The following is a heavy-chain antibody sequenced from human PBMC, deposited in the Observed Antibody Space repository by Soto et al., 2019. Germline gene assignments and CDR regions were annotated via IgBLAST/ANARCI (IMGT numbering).Heavy chain of an antibody. V-gene: IGHV4-30-2*01. Sequence: QVVLQESGPGLVKPSQTLSLTCAVSGGSMSRGGQSWSWIRQPPGKVLEWLGFIYYTGSTYYNPSLKSRVTLSVDRSKNQFSLNLTSVTAADTAMYFCARAPPGTSTSWDVWGQGTTVTVSS. D-gene: IGHD3-10*01. CDR1: GGSMSRGGQS. CDR3: ARAPPGTSTSWDV. CDR2: IYYTGST. J-gene: IGHJ6*02.